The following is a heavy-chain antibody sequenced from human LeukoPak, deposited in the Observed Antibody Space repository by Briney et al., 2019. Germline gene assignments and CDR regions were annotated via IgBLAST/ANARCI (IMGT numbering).Heavy chain of an antibody. Sequence: ASVKVSCKASGYTFTGYYMHWVRQAPGHGLEWMGRINPNSGGTNYAQKFQGRVTMTTDTSTSTAYMELGSLRSDDTAVYYCASSREQLPGYYYYMDVWGKGTTVTVSS. CDR3: ASSREQLPGYYYYMDV. V-gene: IGHV1-2*06. CDR2: INPNSGGT. CDR1: GYTFTGYY. J-gene: IGHJ6*03. D-gene: IGHD6-6*01.